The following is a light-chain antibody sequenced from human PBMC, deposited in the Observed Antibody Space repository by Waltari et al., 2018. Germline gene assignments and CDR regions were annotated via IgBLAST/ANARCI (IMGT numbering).Light chain of an antibody. CDR1: SSQLGGHTS. J-gene: IGLJ2*01. CDR3: CAYAGSYTYVV. CDR2: DVS. Sequence: QSALTPPRSVSGSPGQSVPISSTGTSSQLGGHTSVPWYQQHPGKAPKVMIYDVSKRPSGVPDRFSGSKSGNTASLTISGLQAEDEADYYCCAYAGSYTYVVIGGGTKLTVL. V-gene: IGLV2-11*01.